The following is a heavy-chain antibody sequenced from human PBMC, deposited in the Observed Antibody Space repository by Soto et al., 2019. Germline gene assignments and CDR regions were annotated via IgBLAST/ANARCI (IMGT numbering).Heavy chain of an antibody. CDR3: ARDRGAYGMDV. CDR1: GYTFTSYG. Sequence: QVQLVQSGAEVKKPGASVKVSCKASGYTFTSYGISWVRQAPGQGLEWMGWISAYNGNTNYAQKLQGRVTMTTDTSTRRAYMERRSLRSDGTAVYYGARDRGAYGMDVWGQGTTVTVSS. J-gene: IGHJ6*02. CDR2: ISAYNGNT. V-gene: IGHV1-18*01.